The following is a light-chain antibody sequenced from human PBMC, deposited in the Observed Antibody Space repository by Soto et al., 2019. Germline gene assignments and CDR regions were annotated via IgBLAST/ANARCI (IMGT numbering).Light chain of an antibody. Sequence: SYELTQPPSGSVAPGQTARITGGGNNIGGKSVHWYQQKPGQAPLLVIYDDGDRPSGIPERFSGSNSGNTATLTISSVEAGDEADYFCQVWDSSSDHREVFGHGTKVTVL. V-gene: IGLV3-21*02. CDR3: QVWDSSSDHREV. CDR2: DDG. CDR1: NIGGKS. J-gene: IGLJ1*01.